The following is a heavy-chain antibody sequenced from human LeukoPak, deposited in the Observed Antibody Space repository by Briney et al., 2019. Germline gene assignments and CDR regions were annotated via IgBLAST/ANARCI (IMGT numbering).Heavy chain of an antibody. CDR1: GFTFSSYG. D-gene: IGHD3-10*01. V-gene: IGHV3-23*01. Sequence: GGSLRLSCAASGFTFSSYGMTWVRQAPGKGLEWVSGINGSGGSTYYADSVKGRFTISRDNSKNTLYVQMNSLRVEDTAVYYCAKERYGSGTYYPDHWGQGTLVTVSS. J-gene: IGHJ4*02. CDR2: INGSGGST. CDR3: AKERYGSGTYYPDH.